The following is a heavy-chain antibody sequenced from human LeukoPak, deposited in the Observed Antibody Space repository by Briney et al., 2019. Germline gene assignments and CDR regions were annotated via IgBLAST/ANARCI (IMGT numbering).Heavy chain of an antibody. CDR1: GFTFNSYA. J-gene: IGHJ4*02. CDR2: ISGSSTYI. Sequence: GGSLRLSCAASGFTFNSYAMSWVRQAPGKGLEWVSYISGSSTYIYYVDSLKGRFTISRDNAKNSLYLQMNSLRVEDTAVYYCASTSGDRDYWGQGTLVNVSS. V-gene: IGHV3-21*01. D-gene: IGHD7-27*01. CDR3: ASTSGDRDY.